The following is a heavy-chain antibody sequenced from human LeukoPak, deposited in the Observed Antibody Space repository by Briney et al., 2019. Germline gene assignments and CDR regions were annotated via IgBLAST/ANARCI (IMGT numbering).Heavy chain of an antibody. V-gene: IGHV3-30*02. D-gene: IGHD3-10*01. CDR2: IRYNGNNQ. J-gene: IGHJ4*02. Sequence: GGSLRLSCAASGFTFNNYGMHWVRQAPGKGLEWVAFIRYNGNNQYYADSVKGRFTISRDNSKNTLYLQMNSLRAEDTAVYYCAKDVLLWFGGLLPTFDYWGQGTLVTVSS. CDR1: GFTFNNYG. CDR3: AKDVLLWFGGLLPTFDY.